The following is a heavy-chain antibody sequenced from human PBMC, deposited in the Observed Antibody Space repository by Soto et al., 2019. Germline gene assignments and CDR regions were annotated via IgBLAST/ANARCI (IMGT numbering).Heavy chain of an antibody. CDR1: GFTFSSHA. J-gene: IGHJ3*02. D-gene: IGHD6-19*01. CDR3: AREGLAVATPGAFDI. CDR2: ISYDGSNK. V-gene: IGHV3-30-3*01. Sequence: GGSLRLSCAASGFTFSSHAMHWVRQAPGKGLEWVAVISYDGSNKYYADSVKGRFTISRDNSKNTLYLQMNSLRAEDTAVYYCAREGLAVATPGAFDIWGQGTMVTVSS.